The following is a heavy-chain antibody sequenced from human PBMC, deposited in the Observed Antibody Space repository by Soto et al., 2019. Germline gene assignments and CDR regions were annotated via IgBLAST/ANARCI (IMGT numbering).Heavy chain of an antibody. V-gene: IGHV3-30-3*01. J-gene: IGHJ4*02. CDR3: ARGHSSSWSRYFDY. CDR1: GFTFSSYA. D-gene: IGHD6-13*01. CDR2: ISYDGSNK. Sequence: QVQLVESGGGVVQPGRSLRLSCAASGFTFSSYAMHWVRQAPGKGLEWVAVISYDGSNKYYADSVKGRFTISRDNSKNTLNLRMNSLRAEDTAVYYCARGHSSSWSRYFDYWGQGTLVTVSS.